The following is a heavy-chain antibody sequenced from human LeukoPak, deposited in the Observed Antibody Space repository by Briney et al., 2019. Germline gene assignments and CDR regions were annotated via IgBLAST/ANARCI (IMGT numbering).Heavy chain of an antibody. CDR2: IYYSGST. J-gene: IGHJ5*02. D-gene: IGHD6-6*01. Sequence: SETLSLTCTVSGGSISSSSYYWGWIRQPPGKGLEWIGSIYYSGSTYYNPSLKSRVTTSVDTSKNQFSLKLSSVTAADTAVYYCARGDGAARRNWFDPWGQGTLVTVSS. V-gene: IGHV4-39*07. CDR1: GGSISSSSYY. CDR3: ARGDGAARRNWFDP.